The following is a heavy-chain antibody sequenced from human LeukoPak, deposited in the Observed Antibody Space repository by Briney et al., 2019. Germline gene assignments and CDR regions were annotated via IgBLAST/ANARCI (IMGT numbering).Heavy chain of an antibody. Sequence: PSETLSLTCAVYGGSFSGYYWSWIRQPPGKGLEWIGEINHSGSTNYNPSLKSRVTISVDTSKNQFSLKLSSVTAADTAVYYCARVRRSSPPRITMVRGGSDYYYYMDVWGKGTTVTVSS. J-gene: IGHJ6*03. CDR1: GGSFSGYY. CDR3: ARVRRSSPPRITMVRGGSDYYYYMDV. V-gene: IGHV4-34*01. D-gene: IGHD3-10*01. CDR2: INHSGST.